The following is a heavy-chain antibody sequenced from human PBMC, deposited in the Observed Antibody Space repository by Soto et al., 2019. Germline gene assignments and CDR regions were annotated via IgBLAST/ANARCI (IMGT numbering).Heavy chain of an antibody. V-gene: IGHV4-30-2*01. CDR3: ASIIAAQEFFDY. D-gene: IGHD6-13*01. Sequence: SETLSLTCAVSGGSISSGGYSWSWIRQPPGKGLEWIGYIYHSGSTYYNPSLKSRVTISVDRSKNQFSLKLSSVTAADTAVYYCASIIAAQEFFDYWGQGSLVTVSS. CDR2: IYHSGST. J-gene: IGHJ4*02. CDR1: GGSISSGGYS.